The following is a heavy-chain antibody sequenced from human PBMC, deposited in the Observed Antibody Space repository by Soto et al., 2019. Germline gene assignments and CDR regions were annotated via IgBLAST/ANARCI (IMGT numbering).Heavy chain of an antibody. D-gene: IGHD4-17*01. CDR2: FDPEDGET. V-gene: IGHV1-24*01. CDR3: ATGRTPTVTTNYYSDMDV. Sequence: GASVKVSCKVSGYTLTELSMHWVRQATGKGLEWMGGFDPEDGETIYAQKFQGRVTMTEDTSTDTAYMELSSLRSEDTAVYYCATGRTPTVTTNYYSDMDVLGKGTTDTVSS. CDR1: GYTLTELS. J-gene: IGHJ6*03.